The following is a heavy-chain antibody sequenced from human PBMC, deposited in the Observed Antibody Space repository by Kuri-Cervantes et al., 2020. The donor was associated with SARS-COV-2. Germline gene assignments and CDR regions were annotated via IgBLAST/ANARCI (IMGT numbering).Heavy chain of an antibody. V-gene: IGHV3-23*01. Sequence: GGSLRLSCAASGFTFSSYAMSWVRQAPGKGLEWVSVISGIGGGTDYADSVKGRFTISRDNSKNTLYLQMNSLRAEDTAVYYCARDRGRYYGMDVWGQGTTVTVSS. D-gene: IGHD3-16*01. CDR3: ARDRGRYYGMDV. CDR1: GFTFSSYA. CDR2: ISGIGGGT. J-gene: IGHJ6*02.